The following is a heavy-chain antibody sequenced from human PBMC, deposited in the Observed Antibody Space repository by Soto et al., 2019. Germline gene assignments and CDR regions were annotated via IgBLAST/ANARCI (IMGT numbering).Heavy chain of an antibody. D-gene: IGHD5-12*01. V-gene: IGHV3-7*01. Sequence: EVQLVESGGGLVQPGGSMRLSCAASGFTFSSYWMSWLRQAPGKGLEWVANIKEDGSEAYYVDSVKGRFTMSRDNAKNSLYLQMNSLRVEDTAVYYCARRARLERATQSLDYWGQGTLITVSS. J-gene: IGHJ4*02. CDR1: GFTFSSYW. CDR2: IKEDGSEA. CDR3: ARRARLERATQSLDY.